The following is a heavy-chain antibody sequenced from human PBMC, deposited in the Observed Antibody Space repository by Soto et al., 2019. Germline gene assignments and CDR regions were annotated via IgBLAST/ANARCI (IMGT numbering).Heavy chain of an antibody. CDR2: IDPSDSYT. D-gene: IGHD2-2*01. CDR1: GYSFTSYW. J-gene: IGHJ6*02. Sequence: GESLKLSCKGSGYSFTSYWISWVRQMPGKGLEWMGRIDPSDSYTNYSPSFQGHVTISADKSISTAYLQWSSLKASDTAMYYCARLSVVPAAKVPYYYGMDVWGQGTTVTVSS. CDR3: ARLSVVPAAKVPYYYGMDV. V-gene: IGHV5-10-1*01.